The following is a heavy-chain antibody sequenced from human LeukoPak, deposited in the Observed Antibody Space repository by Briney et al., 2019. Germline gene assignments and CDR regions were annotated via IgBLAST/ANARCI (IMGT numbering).Heavy chain of an antibody. CDR1: GGSVSSRSHY. CDR2: IYYTGTT. D-gene: IGHD5-12*01. CDR3: ARQLSGMYQWTSDF. J-gene: IGHJ4*02. Sequence: SETLSLTCSVSGGSVSSRSHYWGWIRQPPGKGPEWIGTIYYTGTTFYNPSLKSRVTMSVDASKNHFSLRLSSVTAADTAVFYCARQLSGMYQWTSDFWGQGALVTASS. V-gene: IGHV4-39*02.